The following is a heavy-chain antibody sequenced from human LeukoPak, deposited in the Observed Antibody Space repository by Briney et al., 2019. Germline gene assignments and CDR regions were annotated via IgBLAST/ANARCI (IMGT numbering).Heavy chain of an antibody. CDR3: ARGGAGWYVSVFDP. J-gene: IGHJ5*02. CDR2: IYYRTRWSF. V-gene: IGHV6-1*01. Sequence: SQTLSLTRAISGVSVSNNGASWNWIRQSPSRGLEWLGRIYYRTRWSFDYAVSVRSRATINPDTSKHQFSLQLDSVTPEDTAVYYCARGGAGWYVSVFDPWGQGTLVTVSS. CDR1: GVSVSNNGAS. D-gene: IGHD6-19*01.